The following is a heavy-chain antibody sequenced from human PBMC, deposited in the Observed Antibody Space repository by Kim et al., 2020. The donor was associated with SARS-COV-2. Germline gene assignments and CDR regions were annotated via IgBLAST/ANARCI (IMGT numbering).Heavy chain of an antibody. D-gene: IGHD1-26*01. CDR2: ISYDGSNK. Sequence: GGSLRLSCAASGFTFSSYAMHWVRQAPGKGLEWVAVISYDGSNKYYADSVKGRFTISRDNSKNTLYLQMNSLRAEDTAVYYCARADIGGYYGYYYVMDVWGQGPTVTVSS. J-gene: IGHJ6*02. CDR3: ARADIGGYYGYYYVMDV. CDR1: GFTFSSYA. V-gene: IGHV3-30*04.